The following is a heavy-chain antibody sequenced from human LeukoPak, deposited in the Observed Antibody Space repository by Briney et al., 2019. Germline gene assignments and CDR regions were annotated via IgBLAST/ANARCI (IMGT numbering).Heavy chain of an antibody. Sequence: PGGSLRLSCAASGFTVSNNYMGWVRQAPGKGLEWVSFIYSGGDTKYADSVQGRFTISRDNFQNTLFLQMNSLRVEDTAIYYCAKVYLLREGSPFDYWGQGTLVTVPS. CDR2: IYSGGDT. CDR1: GFTVSNNY. V-gene: IGHV3-53*01. CDR3: AKVYLLREGSPFDY. D-gene: IGHD3-10*01. J-gene: IGHJ4*02.